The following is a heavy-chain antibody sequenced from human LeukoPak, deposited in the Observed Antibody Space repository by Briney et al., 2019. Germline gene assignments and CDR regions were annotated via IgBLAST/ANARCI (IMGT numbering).Heavy chain of an antibody. V-gene: IGHV3-20*01. CDR1: GFTFVDYG. Sequence: PGGSLRLSCATSGFTFVDYGLSWVRRAPGKGLEWLSAINYNGGITDYADSVRGRFTISRDNAKNALYLQMDSLRAEDTAFYNCPRDRMGAWYSVSHFDSWGHGILLTVSS. D-gene: IGHD6-13*01. CDR2: INYNGGIT. J-gene: IGHJ4*01. CDR3: PRDRMGAWYSVSHFDS.